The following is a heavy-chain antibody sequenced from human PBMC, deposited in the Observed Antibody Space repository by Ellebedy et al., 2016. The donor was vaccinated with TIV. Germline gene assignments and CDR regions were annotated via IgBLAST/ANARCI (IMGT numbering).Heavy chain of an antibody. CDR3: ARDSWGGSFLVANYFDS. J-gene: IGHJ4*02. CDR1: GFSFSNYA. Sequence: GGSLRLSXAASGFSFSNYAMSWVRQAPGKGLEWVSAISSGDYSTFYADSVKGRFTISRDNSMNTLYLQANSLRAEDTAVYYCARDSWGGSFLVANYFDSWGQGTLVSVSS. D-gene: IGHD2-15*01. CDR2: ISSGDYST. V-gene: IGHV3-23*01.